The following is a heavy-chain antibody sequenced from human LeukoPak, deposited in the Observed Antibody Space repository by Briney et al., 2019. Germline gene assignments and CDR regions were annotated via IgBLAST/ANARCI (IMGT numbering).Heavy chain of an antibody. Sequence: QSGGSLRLSCAASGFTFSNYAMHWVRRAPGKGLEWVAFIRYDADNKYYADSVQGRFTISRDNSKDTLYLQMNSLRGEDTAVYYCARNSYYDFWSGNKSIYTHYYMDAWGRGTSVTVSS. CDR1: GFTFSNYA. J-gene: IGHJ6*03. CDR3: ARNSYYDFWSGNKSIYTHYYMDA. D-gene: IGHD3-3*01. CDR2: IRYDADNK. V-gene: IGHV3-30*02.